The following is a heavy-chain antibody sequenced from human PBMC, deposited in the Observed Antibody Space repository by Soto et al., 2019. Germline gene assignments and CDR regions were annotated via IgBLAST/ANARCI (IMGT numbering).Heavy chain of an antibody. J-gene: IGHJ4*02. D-gene: IGHD3-22*01. CDR2: ISNTGIFK. CDR3: ATDAEDEDSGYYRPSHFDY. V-gene: IGHV3-21*06. CDR1: GFTFSSYG. Sequence: GGSLRLSCKGSGFTFSSYGMNWVRQAPGKGLEWVSSISNTGIFKYYGDSVKGRFTIFRDNVENSLFLQMNSLRGEDTAVYYCATDAEDEDSGYYRPSHFDYWGQGTPVTVSS.